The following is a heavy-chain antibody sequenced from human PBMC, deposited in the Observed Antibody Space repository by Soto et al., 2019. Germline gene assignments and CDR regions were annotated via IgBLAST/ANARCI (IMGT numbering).Heavy chain of an antibody. CDR3: ASSGMGFNYYYYYGMDV. J-gene: IGHJ6*02. V-gene: IGHV3-30-3*01. D-gene: IGHD6-25*01. CDR2: ISYDGSNK. Sequence: LRLSCAASGFTFSSYAMHWVRQAPGKGLEWVAVISYDGSNKYYADSVKGRFTISRDNSKNTLYLQMNSLRAEDTAVYYCASSGMGFNYYYYYGMDVWGQGTTVTVSS. CDR1: GFTFSSYA.